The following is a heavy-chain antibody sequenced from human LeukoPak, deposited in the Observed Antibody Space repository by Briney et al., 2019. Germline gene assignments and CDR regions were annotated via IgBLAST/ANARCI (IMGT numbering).Heavy chain of an antibody. Sequence: SETLSLACAVYGGSFSGYYWSWIRQPPGKGLEWIGEINHSGSTNYNPSLKSRVTISVDTSKNQFSLKLSSVTAADTAVYYCAREGNPKGLVPAAIDFRLDYWGQGTLVTVSS. CDR2: INHSGST. V-gene: IGHV4-34*01. D-gene: IGHD2-2*01. CDR3: AREGNPKGLVPAAIDFRLDY. CDR1: GGSFSGYY. J-gene: IGHJ4*02.